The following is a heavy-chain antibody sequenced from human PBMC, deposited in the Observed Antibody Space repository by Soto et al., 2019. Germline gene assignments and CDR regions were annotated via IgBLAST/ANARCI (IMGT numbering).Heavy chain of an antibody. CDR2: IYYSGST. Sequence: PSETLSLTCTVSGGSISSGGYYWSWIRQHPGKGLEWIGYIYYSGSTYYNPSLKSRVTISVDTSKNQFSLKLSSVTAADAAVYYCARVPITIFGVVSSWFDPWGQGTPVTVSS. V-gene: IGHV4-31*03. D-gene: IGHD3-3*01. J-gene: IGHJ5*02. CDR3: ARVPITIFGVVSSWFDP. CDR1: GGSISSGGYY.